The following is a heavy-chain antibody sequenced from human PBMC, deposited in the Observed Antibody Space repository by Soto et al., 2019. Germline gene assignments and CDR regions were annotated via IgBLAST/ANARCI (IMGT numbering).Heavy chain of an antibody. D-gene: IGHD6-6*01. CDR1: GYIFIIHY. Sequence: GASVKVSCKAFGYIFIIHYMHWVRQAPGQGLEWMGTIHPAGINTAYAQKFQGRVTMTTDTSTSTVYMELTSLTSEDTAVSSCATDTPCTALVRSLYPWG. J-gene: IGHJ5*02. V-gene: IGHV1-46*03. CDR3: ATDTPCTALVRSLYP. CDR2: IHPAGINT.